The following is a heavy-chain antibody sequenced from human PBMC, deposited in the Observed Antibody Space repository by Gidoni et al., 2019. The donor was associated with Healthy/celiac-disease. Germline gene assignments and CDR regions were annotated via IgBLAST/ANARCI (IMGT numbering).Heavy chain of an antibody. J-gene: IGHJ5*02. CDR2: IYWNDDK. V-gene: IGHV2-5*01. Sequence: QPPGKALEWLALIYWNDDKRYSPSLKSRLTITKDTSKNQVVLTMTNMDPVDTATYYCARDIVVVVAATSVRGFDPWGQGTLVTVSS. CDR3: ARDIVVVVAATSVRGFDP. D-gene: IGHD2-15*01.